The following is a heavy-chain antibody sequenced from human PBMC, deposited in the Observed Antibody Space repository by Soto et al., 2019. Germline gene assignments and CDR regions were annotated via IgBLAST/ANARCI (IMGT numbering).Heavy chain of an antibody. V-gene: IGHV4-39*01. J-gene: IGHJ5*02. CDR3: ASTMKDNYYDSSGYEAPTIWFDP. Sequence: SETLSLTCTVTGDSISSRSYYWGWIRQPPGKGLEWIGSIYYSGSTYNNPSLRSRVSMSIDTSKDQFSLKLKSVTAADTALYFSASTMKDNYYDSSGYEAPTIWFDPWGQRTLVTVSS. CDR1: GDSISSRSYY. CDR2: IYYSGST. D-gene: IGHD3-22*01.